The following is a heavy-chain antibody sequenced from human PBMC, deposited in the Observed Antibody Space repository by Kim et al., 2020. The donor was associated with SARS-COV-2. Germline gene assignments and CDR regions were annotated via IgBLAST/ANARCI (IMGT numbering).Heavy chain of an antibody. D-gene: IGHD1-26*01. V-gene: IGHV7-4-1*02. J-gene: IGHJ4*02. CDR2: P. CDR3: ARRRAGATSDY. Sequence: PTYAKGFTGRFVLSLDTSVSTAYLQISSLKAEDTAVYYCARRRAGATSDYWGQGTLVTVSS.